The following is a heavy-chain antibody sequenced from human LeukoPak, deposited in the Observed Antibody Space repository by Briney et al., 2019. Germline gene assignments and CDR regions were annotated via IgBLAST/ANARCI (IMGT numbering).Heavy chain of an antibody. D-gene: IGHD2-2*02. Sequence: SETLSLTCTVSGGSISSSSYYWGWIRQPPGKGLEWIGSIYYSGSTYYNPSLKSRVTISVDTSRNQFSLKLSSVTAADTAVYYCASQGSVVPAPLLRFYGMDVWGQGTTVTVSS. V-gene: IGHV4-39*01. CDR2: IYYSGST. CDR1: GGSISSSSYY. J-gene: IGHJ6*02. CDR3: ASQGSVVPAPLLRFYGMDV.